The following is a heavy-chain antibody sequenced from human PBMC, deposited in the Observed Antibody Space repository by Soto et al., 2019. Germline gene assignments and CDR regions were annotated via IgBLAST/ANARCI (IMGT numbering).Heavy chain of an antibody. Sequence: PGGSLRLSCAAYGFTFRIYALSWGREAPGKGLEWVSAISGSGGSTYYADSVKGRFTISRDNSKNTLYLQMNSLRAEDTAVYYCAEVPEYRGYFDYWGQGTLVTVSS. CDR1: GFTFRIYA. J-gene: IGHJ4*02. CDR2: ISGSGGST. CDR3: AEVPEYRGYFDY. V-gene: IGHV3-23*01. D-gene: IGHD1-26*01.